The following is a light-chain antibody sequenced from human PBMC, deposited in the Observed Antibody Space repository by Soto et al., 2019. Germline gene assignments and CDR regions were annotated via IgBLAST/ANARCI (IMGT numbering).Light chain of an antibody. V-gene: IGKV1-5*03. CDR1: QSITSS. J-gene: IGKJ1*01. CDR2: NAS. CDR3: HQYITYPWT. Sequence: DIQMTQSPSTLSASAGDRVTITCRASQSITSSLAWYQQKPGKAPKLLIYNASSLDSGVPSRFSGSRSGTEFTLTISSLQPDDFATYYCHQYITYPWTFGQGTKVEIK.